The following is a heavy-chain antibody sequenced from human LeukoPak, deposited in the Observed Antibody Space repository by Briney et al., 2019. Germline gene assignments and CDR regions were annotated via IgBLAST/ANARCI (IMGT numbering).Heavy chain of an antibody. Sequence: ASVKVSCKASGYTFTSYYMHWVRQAPGRGLEWMGIINPSGGSTSYAQKFQGRVTMTRDTSTSTVYMELSSLRSEDTAVYYCASDGRSGYQIFDYWGQGTLVTVSS. CDR2: INPSGGST. J-gene: IGHJ4*02. D-gene: IGHD3-3*01. CDR1: GYTFTSYY. V-gene: IGHV1-46*01. CDR3: ASDGRSGYQIFDY.